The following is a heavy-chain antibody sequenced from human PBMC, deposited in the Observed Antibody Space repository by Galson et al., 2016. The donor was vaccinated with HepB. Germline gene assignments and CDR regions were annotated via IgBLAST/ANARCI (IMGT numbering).Heavy chain of an antibody. CDR2: ISYDGTIK. D-gene: IGHD3-10*01. J-gene: IGHJ3*02. CDR1: GFTFNTYT. V-gene: IGHV3-30*04. Sequence: SLRLSCAAPGFTFNTYTMHWVRQAPGKGLEWVALISYDGTIKYSADSVKGRFTISRDNSKNTLYLQMNSLRAEDTAVYYCARDSYGSGSRLGDAIDIWGQGTMVTVSS. CDR3: ARDSYGSGSRLGDAIDI.